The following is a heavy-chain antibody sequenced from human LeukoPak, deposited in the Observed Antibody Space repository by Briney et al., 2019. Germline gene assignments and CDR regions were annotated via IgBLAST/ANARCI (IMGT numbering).Heavy chain of an antibody. V-gene: IGHV3-43*02. CDR2: ISGDGDNT. CDR3: AKDIYYGNALDF. D-gene: IGHD4-17*01. CDR1: GFTFDDYA. Sequence: PGGSLRLSCAASGFTFDDYAMHWVRQAPGKGLEWVSLISGDGDNTYYTDSVKGRFTISRDNTKNSLYLQTNSLRTEDTALYYCAKDIYYGNALDFWGQGTLVTVSS. J-gene: IGHJ4*02.